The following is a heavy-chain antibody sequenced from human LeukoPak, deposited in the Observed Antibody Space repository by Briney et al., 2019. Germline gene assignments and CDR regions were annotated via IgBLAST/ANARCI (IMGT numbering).Heavy chain of an antibody. Sequence: SETLSLTCTVSGVSISSGDYYWSWIRQPPGKGLEWIGYMYSSGSTYYNPSLKSRATISVDTSKNQFSLKLSSVTAADTAVYYCARPYYYDSRIDPWGQGTLVTVSS. J-gene: IGHJ5*02. V-gene: IGHV4-30-4*01. CDR3: ARPYYYDSRIDP. D-gene: IGHD3-22*01. CDR2: MYSSGST. CDR1: GVSISSGDYY.